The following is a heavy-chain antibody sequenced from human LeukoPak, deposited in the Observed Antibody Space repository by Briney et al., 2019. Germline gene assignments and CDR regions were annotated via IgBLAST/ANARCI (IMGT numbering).Heavy chain of an antibody. D-gene: IGHD6-19*01. CDR1: GVSFSGYY. J-gene: IGHJ4*02. CDR2: IYYSGST. Sequence: SETLSLTCAVYGVSFSGYYWSWIRQPPGKGLEWIGYIYYSGSTNYNPSLQSRVTISVDTSKNQFSLKLSSVTAADTAVYYCAGGIAVADLFDYWGQGTLVTVSS. V-gene: IGHV4-59*01. CDR3: AGGIAVADLFDY.